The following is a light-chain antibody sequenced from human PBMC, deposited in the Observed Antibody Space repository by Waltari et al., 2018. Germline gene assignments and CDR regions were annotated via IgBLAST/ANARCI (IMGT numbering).Light chain of an antibody. CDR1: QSVRSY. J-gene: IGKJ4*01. CDR2: DAS. Sequence: ILLPQPPVPLSVSPGEGPTLSCKASQSVRSYLAWYQQKPGQAPRLLIYDASNRASGIPARFSGSGSGTDFTLTISNVEPEDFAVYYCQQRHDWPLNFGGGTKLEIK. CDR3: QQRHDWPLN. V-gene: IGKV3-11*01.